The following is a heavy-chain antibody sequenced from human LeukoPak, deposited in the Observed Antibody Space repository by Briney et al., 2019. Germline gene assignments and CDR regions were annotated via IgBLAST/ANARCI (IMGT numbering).Heavy chain of an antibody. V-gene: IGHV4-34*01. J-gene: IGHJ3*02. D-gene: IGHD1-14*01. CDR2: INHSGST. CDR1: GGSFSGYY. Sequence: SETLSLTCAVYGGSFSGYYWSWIRQPPGKGLEWIGEINHSGSTNYNPSLKSRVTISVDTSKNQFSLKLSSVTAADTAVYYCARYVSGNRDDAFDIWGQGTMVTVSS. CDR3: ARYVSGNRDDAFDI.